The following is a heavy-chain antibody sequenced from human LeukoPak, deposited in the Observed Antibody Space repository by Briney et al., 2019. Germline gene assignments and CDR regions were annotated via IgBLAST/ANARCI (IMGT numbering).Heavy chain of an antibody. J-gene: IGHJ3*02. CDR1: GFTFSSYE. CDR2: ISSSGGRI. D-gene: IGHD1-7*01. Sequence: GGSLRLSRAASGFTFSSYEMNWVRQAPGKGLEWVSYISSSGGRIYYADSVKGRFTISRDNAKNSLYLQMNSLRAEDTALYYCARDELRTGAFDIWGQGTMVTVSS. CDR3: ARDELRTGAFDI. V-gene: IGHV3-48*03.